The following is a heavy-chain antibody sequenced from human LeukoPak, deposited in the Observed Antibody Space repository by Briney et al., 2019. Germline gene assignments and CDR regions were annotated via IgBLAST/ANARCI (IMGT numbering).Heavy chain of an antibody. J-gene: IGHJ4*02. D-gene: IGHD3-10*01. Sequence: GGSLSLSCAASGFTFSSYGMHWVRQAPGKGLEWVAVISYDGSNKYYADSVKGRFTISRDNSKNTLYLQMNSLRAEDTAVYYCAKGLWFGELLYLDYWGQGTLVTVSS. CDR3: AKGLWFGELLYLDY. V-gene: IGHV3-30*18. CDR2: ISYDGSNK. CDR1: GFTFSSYG.